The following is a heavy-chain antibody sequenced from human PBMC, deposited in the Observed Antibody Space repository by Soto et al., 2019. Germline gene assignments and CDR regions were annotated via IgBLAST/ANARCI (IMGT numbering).Heavy chain of an antibody. CDR2: IYYSGTT. V-gene: IGHV4-59*01. Sequence: SETLSLTCTVSGCSISDYYWRWVRQPPGKGLEWIGYIYYSGTTSYNPSLNSRVTMSVDTSKNQFSLKVNSVTAADTAVYYCARESYYGSGATVVAYWGQGTLVT. CDR1: GCSISDYY. CDR3: ARESYYGSGATVVAY. J-gene: IGHJ4*02. D-gene: IGHD3-10*01.